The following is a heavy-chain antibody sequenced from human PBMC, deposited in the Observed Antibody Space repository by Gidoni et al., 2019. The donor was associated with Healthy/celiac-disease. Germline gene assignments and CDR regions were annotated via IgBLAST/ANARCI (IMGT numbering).Heavy chain of an antibody. J-gene: IGHJ4*02. CDR3: ARVAGDEPYFDY. CDR2: ISSSSSYI. Sequence: EVQLVESGGGLVQPGGSLRLSCAASGFTFSSYSMNWVRQAPGKGLEWVSSISSSSSYIYYADSVKGRFTISRDNAKNSLYLQMNSLRAEDTAVYYCARVAGDEPYFDYWGQGTLVTVSS. CDR1: GFTFSSYS. D-gene: IGHD6-19*01. V-gene: IGHV3-21*01.